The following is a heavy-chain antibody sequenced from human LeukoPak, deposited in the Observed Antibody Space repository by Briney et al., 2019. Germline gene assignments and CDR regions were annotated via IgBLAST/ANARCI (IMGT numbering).Heavy chain of an antibody. V-gene: IGHV3-48*03. CDR3: ARFTDSSSWYPSPSYYYFDY. J-gene: IGHJ4*02. CDR2: ISSSGSTI. CDR1: GFTFSSYE. D-gene: IGHD6-13*01. Sequence: GGSLRLSCAASGFTFSSYEMNWVRQAPGKGLEWVSYISSSGSTIYYADSVKGRFTISRDNAKNSLYLQMNGLRAEDTAVYYCARFTDSSSWYPSPSYYYFDYWGQGTLVTVSS.